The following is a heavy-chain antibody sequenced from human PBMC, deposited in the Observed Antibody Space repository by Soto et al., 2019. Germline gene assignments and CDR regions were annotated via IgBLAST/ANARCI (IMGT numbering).Heavy chain of an antibody. D-gene: IGHD3-22*01. CDR2: ISYDGSNK. CDR1: GFTFSSYG. Sequence: GGSLRLSCAASGFTFSSYGMHWVRQAPGKGLEWVAVISYDGSNKYYADSVKGRFTISRDNSKNTLYLQMNSLRAEDTAVYYFARGYYYDSSGYYPSSPDYWGQGTLVTVSS. J-gene: IGHJ4*02. V-gene: IGHV3-30*03. CDR3: ARGYYYDSSGYYPSSPDY.